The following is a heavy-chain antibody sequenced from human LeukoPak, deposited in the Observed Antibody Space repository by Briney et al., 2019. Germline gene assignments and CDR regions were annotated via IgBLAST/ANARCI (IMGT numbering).Heavy chain of an antibody. CDR1: GGSISSYY. CDR2: IYYSGST. CDR3: ARVVAAAGLFDY. V-gene: IGHV4-59*01. D-gene: IGHD6-13*01. J-gene: IGHJ4*02. Sequence: SETLSLTCTVSGGSISSYYWSWIRQPPGKGLEWIEYIYYSGSTNYNPSLKSRVTISVDTSKNQFSLKLSSVTAADTAVYYCARVVAAAGLFDYWGQGTLVTVSS.